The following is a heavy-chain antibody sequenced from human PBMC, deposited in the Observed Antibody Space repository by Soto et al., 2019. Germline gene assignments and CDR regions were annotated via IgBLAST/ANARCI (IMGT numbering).Heavy chain of an antibody. CDR3: ARGARLRWSPRYFEY. V-gene: IGHV4-34*01. CDR1: GGSFSGYY. Sequence: SETLSLTCAVYGGSFSGYYWSCIRQPPGKGLEWIGEINHSGSTNYNPSLKSRVTISVDTSKNQFPLKLSSVTAADTAVYYCARGARLRWSPRYFEYWGQGTMVTVSS. D-gene: IGHD4-17*01. J-gene: IGHJ4*02. CDR2: INHSGST.